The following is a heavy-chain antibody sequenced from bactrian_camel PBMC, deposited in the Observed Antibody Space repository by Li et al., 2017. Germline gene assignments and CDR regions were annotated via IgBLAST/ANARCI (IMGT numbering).Heavy chain of an antibody. J-gene: IGHJ4*01. CDR3: ALHRYTVVAGATY. Sequence: HVQLVESGGGLVQAGGSLRLSCAASGFTFSSESMSWVRQAPGKGLEWVSSIYGDGSNTYYADSVKGRFTNSRDNAKNTVYLHMNSPKSEDTARYYCALHRYTVVAGATYWGQGTQVTVS. V-gene: IGHV3-2*01. CDR1: GFTFSSES. CDR2: IYGDGSNT. D-gene: IGHD8*01.